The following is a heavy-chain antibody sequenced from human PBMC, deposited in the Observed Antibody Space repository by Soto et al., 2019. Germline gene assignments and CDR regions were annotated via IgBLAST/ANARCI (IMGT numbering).Heavy chain of an antibody. CDR3: ARGAPAAFNYYYYGMDV. V-gene: IGHV1-69*13. Sequence: SVKVSCKASGDMFVTYTITWMRQAPGRGLEWVGGIIPRSAKSNYAQKFEGRVTITADESTSTAYMELSSLRSEDTAVYYCARGAPAAFNYYYYGMDVWG. CDR1: GDMFVTYT. J-gene: IGHJ6*02. D-gene: IGHD2-2*01. CDR2: IIPRSAKS.